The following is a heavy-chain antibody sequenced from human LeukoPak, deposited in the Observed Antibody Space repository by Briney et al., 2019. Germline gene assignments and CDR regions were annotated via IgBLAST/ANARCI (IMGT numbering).Heavy chain of an antibody. D-gene: IGHD3-10*01. CDR1: GGSFSGYY. J-gene: IGHJ6*04. V-gene: IGHV4-34*01. CDR2: INHSGST. Sequence: PSETLSLTCVVYGGSFSGYYWSWIRQPPGKGLEWIGEINHSGSTNYNPSLKSRVTISVDTSKNQFSLKLSSVTAADTAVYYCARVPYYYGSGSYYGVYYYYYGMDVWGKGTTVTVSS. CDR3: ARVPYYYGSGSYYGVYYYYYGMDV.